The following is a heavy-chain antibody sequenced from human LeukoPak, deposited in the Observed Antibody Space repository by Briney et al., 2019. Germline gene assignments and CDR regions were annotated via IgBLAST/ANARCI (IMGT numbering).Heavy chain of an antibody. CDR3: ARVGCSSTSCYASENWYDP. J-gene: IGHJ5*02. D-gene: IGHD2-2*01. V-gene: IGHV4-4*07. CDR2: VYHSGSA. CDR1: GDSINTHF. Sequence: SETLSLTCSVSGDSINTHFWTWIRQPAGKGLEWIGRVYHSGSANYNPSFKSRVTMSVDTSMNQFSLKLSSVTAADTAVYYCARVGCSSTSCYASENWYDPWGQGTLVTVSS.